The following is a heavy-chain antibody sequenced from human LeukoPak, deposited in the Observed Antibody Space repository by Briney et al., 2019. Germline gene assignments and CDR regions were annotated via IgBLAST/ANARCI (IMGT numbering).Heavy chain of an antibody. CDR1: GYTLTELS. Sequence: ASVKVSCKVSGYTLTELSMHWVRQAPGKGLEWMGGFDPEDGETIYAQKFQGRVTMTEDTSTDTAYMELSSLRSEDTAVYYCATEGPGSNYVIARVGRGLDYWAREPWSPSPQ. CDR3: ATEGPGSNYVIARVGRGLDY. J-gene: IGHJ4*02. V-gene: IGHV1-24*01. D-gene: IGHD4-11*01. CDR2: FDPEDGET.